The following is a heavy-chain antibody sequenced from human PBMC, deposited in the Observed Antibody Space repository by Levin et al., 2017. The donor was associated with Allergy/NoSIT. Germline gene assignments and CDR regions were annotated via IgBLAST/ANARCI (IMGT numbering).Heavy chain of an antibody. CDR2: INPNSGAT. V-gene: IGHV1-2*02. J-gene: IGHJ6*02. Sequence: ASVKVSCKASGYTFTDYFMHWVRQAPGQGLEWMGWINPNSGATNYAQKFQGRVTMTRDTSISTAYMELSRLRSDDTAVYFCARVHFYYDSSGRHFHNGMDVWGQGTTVTV. CDR3: ARVHFYYDSSGRHFHNGMDV. D-gene: IGHD3-22*01. CDR1: GYTFTDYF.